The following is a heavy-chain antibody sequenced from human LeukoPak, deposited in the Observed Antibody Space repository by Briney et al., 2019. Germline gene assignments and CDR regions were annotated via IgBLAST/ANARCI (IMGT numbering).Heavy chain of an antibody. V-gene: IGHV4-31*03. J-gene: IGHJ4*02. Sequence: PSQTLSLTCTVSGGSISSGGYYWSWIRQHPGKGLEWIGHIYYSGSTYYNPSLKSRVTISVDTSKNQFSQKLSSVTAADTAVYYCARDIHDFWSGMFFDYWGQGTLVTVSS. CDR3: ARDIHDFWSGMFFDY. D-gene: IGHD3-3*01. CDR1: GGSISSGGYY. CDR2: IYYSGST.